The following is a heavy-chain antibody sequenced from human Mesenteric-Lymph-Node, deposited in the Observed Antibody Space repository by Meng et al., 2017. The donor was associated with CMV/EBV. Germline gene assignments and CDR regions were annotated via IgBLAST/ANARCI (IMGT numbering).Heavy chain of an antibody. CDR3: ARKETRITIFGVVIRDY. V-gene: IGHV3-9*01. CDR1: GFTFDDYA. J-gene: IGHJ4*02. CDR2: ISWNSGSI. Sequence: SLKISCAASGFTFDDYAMHWVRQAPGKGLEWVSGISWNSGSIGYADSVKGRFTISRDNAKNSLYLQMNSLRAEDTAVYYCARKETRITIFGVVIRDYWGRGTLVTVSS. D-gene: IGHD3-3*01.